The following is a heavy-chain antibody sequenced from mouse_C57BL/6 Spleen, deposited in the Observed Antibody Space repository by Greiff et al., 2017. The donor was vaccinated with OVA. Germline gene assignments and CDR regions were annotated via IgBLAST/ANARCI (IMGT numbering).Heavy chain of an antibody. J-gene: IGHJ1*03. Sequence: PLQQSGPELVKPGSSVKISCKASGYAFSSSWMNWVKQRPGKGLEWIVRIYSGDGYTNYNGKFKGKATLTADKSSSTAYMKLSSLTSEDSAVYFCARDYGSSRGYFDVWGKGTTVTVSS. D-gene: IGHD1-1*01. V-gene: IGHV1-82*01. CDR2: IYSGDGYT. CDR1: GYAFSSSW. CDR3: ARDYGSSRGYFDV.